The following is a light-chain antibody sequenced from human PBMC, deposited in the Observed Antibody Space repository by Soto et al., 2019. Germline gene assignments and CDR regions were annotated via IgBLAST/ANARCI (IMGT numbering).Light chain of an antibody. CDR2: GAS. CDR3: QQYHNWLWT. J-gene: IGKJ1*01. CDR1: QSVSSSY. V-gene: IGKV3-20*01. Sequence: EIVLTQSPGTLSLSPGERATLSCRASQSVSSSYLAWYQQKPGQAPRLLIYGASSRATGIPDRFSGSGSGTDFTLTISRLEPEDFAVYYCQQYHNWLWTFGQGTKVEIK.